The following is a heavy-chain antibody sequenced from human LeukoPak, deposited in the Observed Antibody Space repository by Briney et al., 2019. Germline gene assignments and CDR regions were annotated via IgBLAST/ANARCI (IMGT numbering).Heavy chain of an antibody. V-gene: IGHV4-59*06. CDR2: IYYSGST. J-gene: IGHJ5*02. D-gene: IGHD1-1*01. CDR1: GGSISSYY. CDR3: ASSGGGPNSPP. Sequence: SETLSLTCTVSGGSISSYYWSWIRQPPGKGLEWIGYIYYSGSTYYNPSLKSRVTISVDTSKNQFSLKLSSVTAADTAVYYCASSGGGPNSPPWGQGTLVTVSS.